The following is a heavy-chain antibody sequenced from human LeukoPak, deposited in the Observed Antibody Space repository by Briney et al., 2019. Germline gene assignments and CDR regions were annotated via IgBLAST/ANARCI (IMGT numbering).Heavy chain of an antibody. CDR1: GGSVSNGSYY. CDR2: IYYSGST. J-gene: IGHJ4*02. D-gene: IGHD6-19*01. Sequence: SETLSLTCTVSGGSVSNGSYYWSWIRQPPGKGLEWIGSIYYSGSTYHNPPLKSRVTISVDTSKNQFSLKLSSVTAADTAVYYCARLVGTASYYFDYWGQGTLVTVSS. V-gene: IGHV4-39*01. CDR3: ARLVGTASYYFDY.